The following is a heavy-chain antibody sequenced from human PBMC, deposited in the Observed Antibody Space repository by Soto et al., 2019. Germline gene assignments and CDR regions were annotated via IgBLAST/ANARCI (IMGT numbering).Heavy chain of an antibody. J-gene: IGHJ6*02. CDR1: GFIFSDYT. Sequence: EVNLVESGGGLVQPGGSLRLSCSASGFIFSDYTMNWVRQAPGKGLEWVSSISDGDTFIYYADSLRGRFTISRDSAKNSGFLQMHSLRAEDSGVYFCARADTAMVDNSYVYYGMDVWGQGTTVTVSS. CDR3: ARADTAMVDNSYVYYGMDV. CDR2: ISDGDTFI. D-gene: IGHD5-18*01. V-gene: IGHV3-21*06.